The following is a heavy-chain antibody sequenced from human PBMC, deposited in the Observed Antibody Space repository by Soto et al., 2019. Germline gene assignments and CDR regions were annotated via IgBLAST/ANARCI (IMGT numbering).Heavy chain of an antibody. CDR1: GFTFSSYG. V-gene: IGHV3-33*01. CDR2: IWYDGSNK. CDR3: ARDWGTAMVRTFDY. Sequence: VGSLRLSCAASGFTFSSYGMHWVRQAPGKGLEWVAVIWYDGSNKYYADSVKGRFTISRDNSKNTLYLQMNSLRAEDTAVYYCARDWGTAMVRTFDYWGQGTLVTVSS. D-gene: IGHD5-18*01. J-gene: IGHJ4*02.